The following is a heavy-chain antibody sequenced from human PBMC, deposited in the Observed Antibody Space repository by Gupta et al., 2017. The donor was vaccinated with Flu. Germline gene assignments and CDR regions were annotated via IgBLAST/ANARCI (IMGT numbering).Heavy chain of an antibody. CDR2: INPAGGTT. D-gene: IGHD5-12*01. V-gene: IGHV3-64D*06. Sequence: QLVESGGGLVQPGGSLRLSCSVSGFPVRSYAMHWVRQPPGKGLEFVSAINPAGGTTYYADSVKGRFTISRDNSKKTVYLRMNSLTAEDTAVYYCVKPHGGYDLDAFDFWGQGTLVTVSS. CDR1: GFPVRSYA. CDR3: VKPHGGYDLDAFDF. J-gene: IGHJ3*01.